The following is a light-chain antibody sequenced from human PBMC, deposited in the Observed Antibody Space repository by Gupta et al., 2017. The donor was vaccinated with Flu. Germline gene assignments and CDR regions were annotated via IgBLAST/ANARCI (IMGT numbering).Light chain of an antibody. Sequence: DIHMTQSPSTLSASIGDRVTITCRASQSITSYLAWYHQKPGKAPKLLIYLASAFENGVPSRCSGSGFGTDFTLTINGLQSDDFGTYYCQQYSAFPYTFGPGTNLEIK. CDR1: QSITSY. CDR2: LAS. J-gene: IGKJ2*01. CDR3: QQYSAFPYT. V-gene: IGKV1-5*03.